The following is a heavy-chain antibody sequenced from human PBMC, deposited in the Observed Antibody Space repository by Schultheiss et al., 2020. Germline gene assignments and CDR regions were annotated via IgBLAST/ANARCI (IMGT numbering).Heavy chain of an antibody. V-gene: IGHV1-18*01. J-gene: IGHJ5*02. Sequence: ASVKVSCKASGYTFTSYGISWVRQAPGQGREWMGWISAYNGNTNYAQKLQGRVTMTTDTSTSTAYMELRSLRSDDTAVYYCARSEVVVVAATGIVGWFDPWCHGTLVTVSS. D-gene: IGHD2-15*01. CDR2: ISAYNGNT. CDR1: GYTFTSYG. CDR3: ARSEVVVVAATGIVGWFDP.